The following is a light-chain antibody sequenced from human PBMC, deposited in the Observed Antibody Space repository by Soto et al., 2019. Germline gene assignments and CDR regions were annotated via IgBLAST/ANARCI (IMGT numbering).Light chain of an antibody. CDR1: SSNIGSNT. Sequence: QSVLTQPPSASGTPGQRVTISCSGSSSNIGSNTVNWDQQLPGTAPKLLIYSNNQRPSGVPDRFSGSKSGTSASLAISGLQSEDEADYYCAAWDDSLNGVVFGGETKVTVL. V-gene: IGLV1-44*01. CDR3: AAWDDSLNGVV. J-gene: IGLJ2*01. CDR2: SNN.